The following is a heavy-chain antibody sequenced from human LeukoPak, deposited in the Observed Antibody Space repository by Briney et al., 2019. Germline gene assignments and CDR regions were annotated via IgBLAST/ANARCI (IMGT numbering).Heavy chain of an antibody. CDR1: GYTFTGYY. CDR2: INPNSGGT. D-gene: IGHD3-22*01. CDR3: ARAYQTYYYDSSGYGL. V-gene: IGHV1-2*02. J-gene: IGHJ3*01. Sequence: ASVKVSCKASGYTFTGYYMHWVRQAPGQGLEWMGWINPNSGGTNYSQKFQGRVTMTRDTSISTAYMELSRLRSDDTAVYYCARAYQTYYYDSSGYGLWGQGTMVTVSS.